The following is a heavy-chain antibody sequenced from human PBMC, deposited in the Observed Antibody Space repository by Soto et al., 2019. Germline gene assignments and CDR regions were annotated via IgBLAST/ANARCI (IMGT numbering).Heavy chain of an antibody. D-gene: IGHD1-26*01. CDR3: ARDLSGTGLDI. Sequence: PSETLSLTCSVSGDSIGRFDWSWIRQSAEKGLEWIGRIYSTGGTAYNPALEGRITISLDRSNNHVSLEMNSVTAADTAVYFCARDLSGTGLDIWGRGTRVTVSS. V-gene: IGHV4-4*07. CDR1: GDSIGRFD. CDR2: IYSTGGT. J-gene: IGHJ6*02.